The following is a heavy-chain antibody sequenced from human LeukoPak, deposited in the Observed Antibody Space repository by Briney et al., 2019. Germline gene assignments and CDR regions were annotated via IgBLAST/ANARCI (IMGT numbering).Heavy chain of an antibody. CDR3: AREARATDY. Sequence: GASVKVSCKASGGTFSSYAISWVRQAPGQGLESMGGIIPIFGTANYAQKFQGRVIITRNTSASTAYMELSSLRSEDTAVYYCAREARATDYWGQGTLVTVSS. CDR2: IIPIFGTA. CDR1: GGTFSSYA. V-gene: IGHV1-69*05. J-gene: IGHJ4*02.